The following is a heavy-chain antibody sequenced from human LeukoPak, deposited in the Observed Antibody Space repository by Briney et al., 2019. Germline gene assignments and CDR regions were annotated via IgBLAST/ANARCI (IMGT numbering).Heavy chain of an antibody. CDR2: MNPNSGNT. J-gene: IGHJ4*02. Sequence: ASVKVSCKASGYTFTSYDINWVRQATGQGLEWMGWMNPNSGNTGYAQKFQGRVTMTRNTSISTAYMELSSLRSEDTAVYYCARADLLWFGDYHRENFDYWGQGTLVTVSS. CDR3: ARADLLWFGDYHRENFDY. CDR1: GYTFTSYD. V-gene: IGHV1-8*01. D-gene: IGHD3-10*01.